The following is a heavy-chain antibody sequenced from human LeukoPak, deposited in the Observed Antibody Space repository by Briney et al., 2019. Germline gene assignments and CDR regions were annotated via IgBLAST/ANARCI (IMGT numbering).Heavy chain of an antibody. V-gene: IGHV4-34*03. D-gene: IGHD5-18*01. CDR3: AMDNAFDI. CDR2: INHSGST. CDR1: GGSFSGYY. J-gene: IGHJ3*02. Sequence: SETLSLTCAVYGGSFSGYYWSWIRQPPGKGLEWIGEINHSGSTNYNPSLKSRVTISEDPSKNQFSLKLRSVTAADTAVYGTAMDNAFDIWSQGTMVTVSS.